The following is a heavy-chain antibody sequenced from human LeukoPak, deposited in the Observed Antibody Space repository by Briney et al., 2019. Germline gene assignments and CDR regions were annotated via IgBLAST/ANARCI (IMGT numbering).Heavy chain of an antibody. V-gene: IGHV1-24*01. J-gene: IGHJ4*02. CDR1: GYTLTELS. Sequence: ASVKVSCTVSGYTLTELSMHWVRQAPGKGLEWMGDFDPEDGETIYAQKFQGRVTMTEDTSTDTAYMELSSLRSEDTAVYYCATWTGGSGYYNYWGQGTLVTVSS. D-gene: IGHD3-22*01. CDR3: ATWTGGSGYYNY. CDR2: FDPEDGET.